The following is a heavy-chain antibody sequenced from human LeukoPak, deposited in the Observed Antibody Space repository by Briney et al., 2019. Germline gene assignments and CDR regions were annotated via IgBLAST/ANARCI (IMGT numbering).Heavy chain of an antibody. CDR3: AGRNLRGYCSSTSCYGGAFDI. D-gene: IGHD2-2*01. CDR1: GYSFTSYW. J-gene: IGHJ3*02. Sequence: GESLKISCKGSGYSFTSYWIGWVRQMPGKGLEWMGIIYPGDSDTRYSPSFQGQVTISADKSISTAYLQWSSLKASDTAMYYCAGRNLRGYCSSTSCYGGAFDIWGQGTMVTVSS. V-gene: IGHV5-51*01. CDR2: IYPGDSDT.